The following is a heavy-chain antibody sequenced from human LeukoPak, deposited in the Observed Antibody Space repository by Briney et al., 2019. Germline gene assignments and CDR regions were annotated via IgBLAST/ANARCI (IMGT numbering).Heavy chain of an antibody. CDR2: IYSGGST. CDR1: GFTVSSNY. D-gene: IGHD3-3*01. V-gene: IGHV3-66*01. Sequence: GGSLRLSCAASGFTVSSNYMSWVRQAPGKGLEWVSVIYSGGSTYYPDSLKGRFTISRDNAKNSLYLQMNSLRAEDTAVYYCARGSRLGVVERDASDIWGQGTMVTVSS. CDR3: ARGSRLGVVERDASDI. J-gene: IGHJ3*02.